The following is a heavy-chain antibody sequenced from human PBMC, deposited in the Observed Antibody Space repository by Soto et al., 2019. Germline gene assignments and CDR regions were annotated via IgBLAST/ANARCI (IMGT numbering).Heavy chain of an antibody. CDR2: INVGNGNT. J-gene: IGHJ6*02. Sequence: ASVKVSCKASGYKFSSYAIHWVRQAPGQRLEWMGWINVGNGNTKYSQKFHDRVTIIRDTSADTAYMEVSSLRSEDTAVYYCARSEETYNYVLTGMDLYYYYLGMDVWGQGTTVTVSS. CDR3: ARSEETYNYVLTGMDLYYYYLGMDV. D-gene: IGHD3-16*01. CDR1: GYKFSSYA. V-gene: IGHV1-3*01.